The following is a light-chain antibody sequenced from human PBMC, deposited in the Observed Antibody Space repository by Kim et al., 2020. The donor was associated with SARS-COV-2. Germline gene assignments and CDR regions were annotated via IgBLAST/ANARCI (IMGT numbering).Light chain of an antibody. CDR3: QQDDNLPPGT. V-gene: IGKV3D-7*01. CDR1: QSVSSSY. Sequence: PGERVTLSCRASQSVSSSYLTWYQQKPGQAPRLLIYGASTRAPGIPASFSGSGSGTDFTLTISSLQPEDFAVYYCQQDDNLPPGTFGQGTK. J-gene: IGKJ1*01. CDR2: GAS.